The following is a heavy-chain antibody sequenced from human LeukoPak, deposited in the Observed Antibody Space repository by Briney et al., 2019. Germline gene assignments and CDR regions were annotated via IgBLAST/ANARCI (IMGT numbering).Heavy chain of an antibody. Sequence: SETLSLTCTVSGGSISSYYWAWIRQPPGKGLEGRGYIYYSGSTNYNPSLKSRVTISVDTSKNQFSLKLSSVTAADTAVYYCARHGGAYGDYWYYFDYWGQGTLVTVSS. CDR1: GGSISSYY. J-gene: IGHJ4*02. CDR3: ARHGGAYGDYWYYFDY. CDR2: IYYSGST. V-gene: IGHV4-59*08. D-gene: IGHD4-17*01.